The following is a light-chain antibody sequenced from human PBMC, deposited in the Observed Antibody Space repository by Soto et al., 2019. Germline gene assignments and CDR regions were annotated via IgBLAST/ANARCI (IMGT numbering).Light chain of an antibody. V-gene: IGKV1-9*01. CDR2: AAS. CDR3: QQLNSYTPRA. J-gene: IGKJ4*01. CDR1: QGISSY. Sequence: DIQLTQSPSFLSASVGDRVTITCRASQGISSYLAWYQQKPGKAPELLIYAASILQSGVPSRFSGSGSGTEFTLTISSLQPEDFATYYCQQLNSYTPRAVGGGTKVEIK.